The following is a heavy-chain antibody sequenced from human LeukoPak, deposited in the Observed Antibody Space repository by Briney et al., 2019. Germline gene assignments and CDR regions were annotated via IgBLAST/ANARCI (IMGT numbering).Heavy chain of an antibody. CDR2: INSDESAR. D-gene: IGHD5-12*01. Sequence: PGGSLRLSCAASGFTFSRYWMQWVRQAPGKGLEWVSRINSDESARSYADSVKGRFTISRDNAKNTLYLQMNSLRAEDTAVYYCAGGYGHRVDYWGQGTLVTVSS. V-gene: IGHV3-74*01. J-gene: IGHJ4*02. CDR1: GFTFSRYW. CDR3: AGGYGHRVDY.